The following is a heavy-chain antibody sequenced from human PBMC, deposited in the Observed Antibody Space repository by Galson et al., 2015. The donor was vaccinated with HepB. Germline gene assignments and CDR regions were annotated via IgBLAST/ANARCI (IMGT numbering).Heavy chain of an antibody. J-gene: IGHJ6*02. V-gene: IGHV1-18*04. CDR1: GYTFTGYG. Sequence: SVKVSCKASGYTFTGYGISWVRQAPGQGLEWMGWISAYNGNTNYAQKLQGRVTMTTDTSTSTAYMELRSLRSDDTAVYYCSREVDIVLIPSDYYVMDVGVQGTTVTVSS. CDR3: SREVDIVLIPSDYYVMDV. D-gene: IGHD2-8*01. CDR2: ISAYNGNT.